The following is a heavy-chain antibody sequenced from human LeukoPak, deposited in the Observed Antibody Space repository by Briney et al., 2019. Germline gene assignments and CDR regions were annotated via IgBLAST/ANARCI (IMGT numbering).Heavy chain of an antibody. J-gene: IGHJ4*02. V-gene: IGHV3-7*04. Sequence: PGGSLGLSCAASGFTFSSYWMSWVRQAPGKGLEWVANIKQDGSEKYYVDSVKGRFTISRDNAKNSLYLQMNSLRAEDTAVYYCARGSAAAIIPFDYWGQGTLVTVSS. CDR2: IKQDGSEK. D-gene: IGHD2-2*02. CDR3: ARGSAAAIIPFDY. CDR1: GFTFSSYW.